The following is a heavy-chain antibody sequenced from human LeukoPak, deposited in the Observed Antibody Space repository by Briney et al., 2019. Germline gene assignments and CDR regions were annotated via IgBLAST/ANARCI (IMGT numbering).Heavy chain of an antibody. CDR1: GFTFSSYG. CDR3: AKGVQYRELGDWFDP. CDR2: ISYDGSNK. D-gene: IGHD1-26*01. Sequence: GGSLRLSCVASGFTFSSYGMHWVRQAPGKGLEWVAVISYDGSNKYYADSVKGRFTISRDNSKNTLYLQMNSLRAEDTAVYYCAKGVQYRELGDWFDPWGQGTLVTVSS. V-gene: IGHV3-30*18. J-gene: IGHJ5*02.